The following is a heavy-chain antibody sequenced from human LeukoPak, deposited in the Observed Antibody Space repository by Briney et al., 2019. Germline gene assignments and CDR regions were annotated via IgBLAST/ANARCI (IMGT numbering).Heavy chain of an antibody. J-gene: IGHJ6*02. CDR2: IYSGGST. Sequence: GGSLRLSCAASGFTVSSNYMSWVRQAPGKGLEWVSVIYSGGSTYYADSVKGRFTISRDNSKNTLYLQMNSLRAEDTAVYYCARESYGHYSDLDSYYYYYGMDVWGQGTTVTVSS. CDR3: ARESYGHYSDLDSYYYYYGMDV. D-gene: IGHD4-17*01. CDR1: GFTVSSNY. V-gene: IGHV3-66*01.